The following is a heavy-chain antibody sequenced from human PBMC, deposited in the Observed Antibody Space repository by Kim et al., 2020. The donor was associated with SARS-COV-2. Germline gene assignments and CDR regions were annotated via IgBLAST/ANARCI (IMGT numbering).Heavy chain of an antibody. Sequence: GGSLRLSCAASGFTFSSYEMSWVRQAPGKGLEWVSYISSSGYNIYYADSVKGRFTIARDNAKNSLYMQLNSLRAKDTAVYYCVRDGGEFSGAPTEDAFDIWGQGTMVTVSS. D-gene: IGHD2-21*01. CDR2: ISSSGYNI. CDR3: VRDGGEFSGAPTEDAFDI. J-gene: IGHJ3*02. CDR1: GFTFSSYE. V-gene: IGHV3-48*03.